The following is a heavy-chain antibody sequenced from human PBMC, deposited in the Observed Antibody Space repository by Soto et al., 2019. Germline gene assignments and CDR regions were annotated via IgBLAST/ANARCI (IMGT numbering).Heavy chain of an antibody. V-gene: IGHV3-48*01. D-gene: IGHD2-15*01. CDR2: ISSSSSTI. CDR3: AGDRAVVVVAAPGWFAL. J-gene: IGHJ5*02. CDR1: GFTFSSYS. Sequence: EVQLVESGGGLVQPGGSLRLSCAASGFTFSSYSMNWVRQAPGKGLEWVSYISSSSSTIYYADSVKGRFTISRDNAKKSLYLQMNSLRAEDTAVYYCAGDRAVVVVAAPGWFALWGQGTLVTVSS.